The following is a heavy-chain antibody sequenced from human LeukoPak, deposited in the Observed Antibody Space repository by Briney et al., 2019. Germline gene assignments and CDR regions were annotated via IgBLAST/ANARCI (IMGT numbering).Heavy chain of an antibody. Sequence: GASVKVSCKASGGTFSSYAISWVRQAPGQGLEWMGGIIPIFGTANYTQKFQGRVTITADESTSTAYMELSSLRSEDTAVYYCARVAFLPSIVVVPAAQRPAHYYYYGMDVWGQGTTVTVSS. J-gene: IGHJ6*02. D-gene: IGHD2-2*01. CDR3: ARVAFLPSIVVVPAAQRPAHYYYYGMDV. CDR2: IIPIFGTA. CDR1: GGTFSSYA. V-gene: IGHV1-69*13.